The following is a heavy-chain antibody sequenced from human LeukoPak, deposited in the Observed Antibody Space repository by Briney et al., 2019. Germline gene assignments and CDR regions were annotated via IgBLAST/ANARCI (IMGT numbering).Heavy chain of an antibody. CDR3: ARDGSYYDFWSGYYRTPLYYYYYYMDV. Sequence: SVKVSCKASGGTFSSYAISWVRQAPGQGLEWMGGIIPIFGTANYAQKFQGRVTITADESTSTAYMELSSLRSEDTAVHYCARDGSYYDFWSGYYRTPLYYYYYYMDVWGKGTTVTVSS. CDR2: IIPIFGTA. D-gene: IGHD3-3*01. J-gene: IGHJ6*03. CDR1: GGTFSSYA. V-gene: IGHV1-69*01.